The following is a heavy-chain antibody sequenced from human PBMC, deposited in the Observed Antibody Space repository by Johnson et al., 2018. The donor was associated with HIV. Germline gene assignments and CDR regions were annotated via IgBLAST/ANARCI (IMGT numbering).Heavy chain of an antibody. D-gene: IGHD6-6*01. V-gene: IGHV3-9*01. Sequence: QLAESGGGLVQPGRSLRLSCAASGFTFDDYAMNWVRQAPGKGLEWVSGISWNSGSIAYADSVKGRFTISRDNAKKSLYLQMNSLRAEDTAVYYCARGGQLVLDAFDIWGQGTMVTVSS. CDR1: GFTFDDYA. J-gene: IGHJ3*02. CDR2: ISWNSGSI. CDR3: ARGGQLVLDAFDI.